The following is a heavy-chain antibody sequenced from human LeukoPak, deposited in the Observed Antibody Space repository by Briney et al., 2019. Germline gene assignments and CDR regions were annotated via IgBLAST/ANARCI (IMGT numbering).Heavy chain of an antibody. CDR1: GGSTSSYY. CDR2: IYYSGST. Sequence: SETLSLTCTVSGGSTSSYYWSWIRQPPGKGLEWIGYIYYSGSTNYNPSLKSRVTISVDTSKNQFSLKLSSVTAADTAVYYCARALRMVRGAPPPNWFDPWGQGTLVTVSS. D-gene: IGHD3-10*01. J-gene: IGHJ5*02. V-gene: IGHV4-59*01. CDR3: ARALRMVRGAPPPNWFDP.